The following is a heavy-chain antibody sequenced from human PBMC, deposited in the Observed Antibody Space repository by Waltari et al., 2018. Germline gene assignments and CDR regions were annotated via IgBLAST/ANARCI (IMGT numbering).Heavy chain of an antibody. Sequence: EVQLLESGGGLVQPGGSLRLSCVTSGFTFNDYAMSWVRQAPGKGLQWLSSINDNGDTTYYADSVKGRFTISRDNSKDTLYLQMYSLRAEDAAVYYCATRNNWHDDWGQGTLVAVSS. CDR1: GFTFNDYA. J-gene: IGHJ5*02. V-gene: IGHV3-23*01. CDR3: ATRNNWHDD. CDR2: INDNGDTT.